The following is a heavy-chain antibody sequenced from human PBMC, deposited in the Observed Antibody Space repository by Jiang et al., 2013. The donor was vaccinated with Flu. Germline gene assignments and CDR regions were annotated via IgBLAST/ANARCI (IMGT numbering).Heavy chain of an antibody. Sequence: PGLVKPSQTLSLTCTVSGASVSGDNYYCNWIRQHPGKGLEWIGYIYNSVSTYYYPSLKTRARISVDTSKNQFSLELTSVTDADTAVYYCAAGKVDYFDNWGQGTLVTVSS. CDR1: GASVSGDNYY. D-gene: IGHD1-1*01. J-gene: IGHJ4*02. CDR3: AAGKVDYFDN. V-gene: IGHV4-31*03. CDR2: IYNSVST.